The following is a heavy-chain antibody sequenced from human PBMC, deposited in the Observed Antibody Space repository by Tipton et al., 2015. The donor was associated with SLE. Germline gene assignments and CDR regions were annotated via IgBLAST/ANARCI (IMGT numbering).Heavy chain of an antibody. V-gene: IGHV4-39*07. CDR2: IYYSGST. CDR3: ARGFHDDFWISSYNEKRPRAYYFDS. D-gene: IGHD3-3*01. CDR1: GGSISSSSYY. J-gene: IGHJ4*02. Sequence: TLSLTCTVSGGSISSSSYYWGWIRQPPGKGLEWIGSIYYSGSTNYNPSLKSRVTISVDTSKNQFSLRVTSVTAADTALYYCARGFHDDFWISSYNEKRPRAYYFDSWGQGTLVTVSS.